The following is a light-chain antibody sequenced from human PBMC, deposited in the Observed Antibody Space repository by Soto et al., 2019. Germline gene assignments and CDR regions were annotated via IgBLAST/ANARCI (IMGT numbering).Light chain of an antibody. Sequence: DIQMTQSPSTLSASVGDRITITCRASQSFSTWLAWYQQKPGKAPKLLIYEASRLKSGVPSRFSGSESGTEFTLNIRTLQPDDFATYYCQLYSSSYFSIFGQQTRLEI. V-gene: IGKV1-5*03. CDR3: QLYSSSYFSI. J-gene: IGKJ5*01. CDR2: EAS. CDR1: QSFSTW.